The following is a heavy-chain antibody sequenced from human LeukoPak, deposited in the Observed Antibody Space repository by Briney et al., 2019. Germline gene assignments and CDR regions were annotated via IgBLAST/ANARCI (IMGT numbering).Heavy chain of an antibody. Sequence: GASVKVSCKASGGTFSSYAISWVRQAPGQGLEWMGGIIPIFGTANYAQKFQGRVTITADKSTSTAYMELSSLRSEDTAVYYCARSRYGSGSYYYWGQGTLVTVSS. CDR2: IIPIFGTA. J-gene: IGHJ4*02. V-gene: IGHV1-69*06. CDR3: ARSRYGSGSYYY. CDR1: GGTFSSYA. D-gene: IGHD3-10*01.